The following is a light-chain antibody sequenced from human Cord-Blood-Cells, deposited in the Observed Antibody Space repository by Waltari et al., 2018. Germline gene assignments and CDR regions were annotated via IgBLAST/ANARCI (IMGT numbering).Light chain of an antibody. CDR2: EGS. Sequence: QSALTQPASVSGSPGQSITIPCTGTSSDVGSYYLVPWYQQHPGKAPKLMIYEGSKRPSGVSNRFSGSKSGNTASLTISGLQAEDEADYYCCSYAGSSTWVFGGGTKLTVL. CDR3: CSYAGSSTWV. J-gene: IGLJ3*02. CDR1: SSDVGSYYL. V-gene: IGLV2-23*01.